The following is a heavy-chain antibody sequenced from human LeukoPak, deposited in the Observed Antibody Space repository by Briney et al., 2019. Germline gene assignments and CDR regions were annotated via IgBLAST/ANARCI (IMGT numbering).Heavy chain of an antibody. V-gene: IGHV3-53*01. CDR1: GFTVSGSY. J-gene: IGHJ4*02. CDR3: ARGGGNTRFDY. Sequence: GGSLRLSCAGSGFTVSGSYLSWVRQPPGKGLEWVSIIYTSGGTYYADSVKGRFTISRDNSKNTLYLQMYSLRAEDTAVYYCARGGGNTRFDYWGQGTLVTVSS. D-gene: IGHD3-10*01. CDR2: IYTSGGT.